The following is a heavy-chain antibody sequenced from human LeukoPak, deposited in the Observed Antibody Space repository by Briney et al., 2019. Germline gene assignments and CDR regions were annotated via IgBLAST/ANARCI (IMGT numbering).Heavy chain of an antibody. V-gene: IGHV1-69*10. CDR3: AMASGYYDSSGYLSA. Sequence: GASVTVTCLASVGPFNSYAISWVRQAPGQGLEWMGRIIPILGIANYAQKFQGRVTITADKSTSTAYMELSSLRSEDTAVYYCAMASGYYDSSGYLSAWGQGTLVTVSS. CDR1: VGPFNSYA. J-gene: IGHJ5*02. D-gene: IGHD3-22*01. CDR2: IIPILGIA.